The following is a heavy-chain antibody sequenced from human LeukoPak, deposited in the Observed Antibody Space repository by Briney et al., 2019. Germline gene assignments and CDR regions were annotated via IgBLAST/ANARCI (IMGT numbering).Heavy chain of an antibody. CDR2: IIPIFGTA. V-gene: IGHV1-69*01. CDR3: ASPLLRYSYGLFDY. J-gene: IGHJ4*02. CDR1: GGTFSSYA. D-gene: IGHD5-18*01. Sequence: SVKVSCKASGGTFSSYAISWVRQAPGQGLEWMGGIIPIFGTANYAQKFQGRVTITADESTSTAYMELSSLRSEDTAVYYCASPLLRYSYGLFDYWGQGTLVTVSS.